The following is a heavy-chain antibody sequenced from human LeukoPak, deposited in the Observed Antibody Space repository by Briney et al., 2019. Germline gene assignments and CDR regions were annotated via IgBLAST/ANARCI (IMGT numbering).Heavy chain of an antibody. CDR1: SGSISSYY. Sequence: SETLSLTCTVSSGSISSYYWSWIRQPAGKGLEWIGRIYTSGSTNYNPSLKSRVTMSVDTSKNQFSLKLSSVTAADTAVYYCARVRKILWWPDAFDIWGQGTMVTVSS. CDR2: IYTSGST. D-gene: IGHD2-21*01. V-gene: IGHV4-4*07. J-gene: IGHJ3*02. CDR3: ARVRKILWWPDAFDI.